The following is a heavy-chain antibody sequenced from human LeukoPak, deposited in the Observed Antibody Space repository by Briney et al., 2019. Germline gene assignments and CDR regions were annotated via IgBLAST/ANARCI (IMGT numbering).Heavy chain of an antibody. CDR1: GYTFTSYG. CDR2: ISAYNGNT. D-gene: IGHD3-10*01. CDR3: ARVSVMWVRGVITGLEAGY. V-gene: IGHV1-18*01. Sequence: ASVKVSCKASGYTFTSYGISWVRQAPGQGLEWMGWISAYNGNTNYAQKLQGRVTMTTDTSTSTAYMELRSLRSDDTAVYYCARVSVMWVRGVITGLEAGYWGQGTLVTVSS. J-gene: IGHJ4*02.